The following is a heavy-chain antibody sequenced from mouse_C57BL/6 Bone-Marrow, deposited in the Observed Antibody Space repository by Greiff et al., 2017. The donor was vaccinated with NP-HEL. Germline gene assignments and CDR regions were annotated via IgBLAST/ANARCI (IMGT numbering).Heavy chain of an antibody. Sequence: VQPQQSGAELVRPGASVKLSCTASGFNIKDDYMHWVKQRPEQGLEWIGWIDPENGDTEYASKFQGKATITADTSSNTAYLQLSSLTSEDTAVYYCTALTTVGGMDYWGQGTSVTVSS. V-gene: IGHV14-4*01. J-gene: IGHJ4*01. CDR3: TALTTVGGMDY. CDR1: GFNIKDDY. D-gene: IGHD1-1*01. CDR2: IDPENGDT.